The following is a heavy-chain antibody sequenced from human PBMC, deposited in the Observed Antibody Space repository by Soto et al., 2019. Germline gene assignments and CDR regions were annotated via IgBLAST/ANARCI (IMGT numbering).Heavy chain of an antibody. Sequence: QVQLVESGGGVVQPGRSLRLSCAASGFTFSSYGMHWVRQAPGKGLEWVAVISYDGSNKYYADSVKGRFTISRDNSKNTLYLQMNSLRAEDTAVYYCAKDGQEIYGGLRFLDGGNWIDPWGQGTLVTVSS. V-gene: IGHV3-30*18. CDR2: ISYDGSNK. D-gene: IGHD3-3*01. J-gene: IGHJ5*02. CDR1: GFTFSSYG. CDR3: AKDGQEIYGGLRFLDGGNWIDP.